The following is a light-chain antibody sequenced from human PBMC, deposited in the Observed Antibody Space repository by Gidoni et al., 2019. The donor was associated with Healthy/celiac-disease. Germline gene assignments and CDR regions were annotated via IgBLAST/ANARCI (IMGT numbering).Light chain of an antibody. J-gene: IGKJ3*01. CDR3: MQALPSFT. Sequence: DMVMTQSPLSLPVTPGEPASISCRSSQSLLHSNGYNYLDWYLQKPGQSPQLLIYLGSNRASGVPDRFSGSGSGTDFTLKISRVEAEDVGVYYCMQALPSFTFGPGTKVDIK. CDR2: LGS. CDR1: QSLLHSNGYNY. V-gene: IGKV2-28*01.